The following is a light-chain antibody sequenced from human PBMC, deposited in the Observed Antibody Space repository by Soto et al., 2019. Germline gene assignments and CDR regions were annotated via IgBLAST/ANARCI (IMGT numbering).Light chain of an antibody. J-gene: IGKJ4*01. V-gene: IGKV1-39*01. CDR3: QQSYTTLT. CDR1: QSISTY. Sequence: DIQMTQSPSSLSASVGDRVTITCRASQSISTYLNWYQQVPGKAPRLLIYSVSRLQSGVPSRFSGSGSGTDFTLTINSLQPEDFATYYCQQSYTTLTFGGGTKVEI. CDR2: SVS.